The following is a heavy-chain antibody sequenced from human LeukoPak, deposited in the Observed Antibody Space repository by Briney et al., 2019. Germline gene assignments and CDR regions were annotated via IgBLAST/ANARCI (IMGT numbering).Heavy chain of an antibody. CDR1: GYTFTDYY. Sequence: ASVKVSCKASGYTFTDYYMHWVRQAPGQGLEWMGWINPDSGGTNYAQKFQGRVTMTRDTSISTAYMELSRLRSDDTAVYYCARASYYYDSSGYPGYYFDYWGQGTLVTVSS. V-gene: IGHV1-2*02. D-gene: IGHD3-22*01. J-gene: IGHJ4*02. CDR3: ARASYYYDSSGYPGYYFDY. CDR2: INPDSGGT.